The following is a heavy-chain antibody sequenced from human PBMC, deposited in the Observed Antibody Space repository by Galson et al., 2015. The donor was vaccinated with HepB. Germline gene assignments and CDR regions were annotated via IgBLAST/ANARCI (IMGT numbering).Heavy chain of an antibody. Sequence: SLRLSCAASGFTFSSYAMSWVRQAPGKGLEWVSAISGSGGSTYYADSVKGRFTISRDNSKNTLYLQMNSLRAEDTAVYYGCYGDYDDAAMLEDYWGQGTLVTVSS. CDR1: GFTFSSYA. CDR2: ISGSGGST. V-gene: IGHV3-23*01. CDR3: CYGDYDDAAMLEDY. J-gene: IGHJ4*02. D-gene: IGHD4-17*01.